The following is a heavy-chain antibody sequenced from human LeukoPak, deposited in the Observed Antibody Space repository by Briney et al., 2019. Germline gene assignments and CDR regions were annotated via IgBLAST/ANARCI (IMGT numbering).Heavy chain of an antibody. V-gene: IGHV1-8*01. D-gene: IGHD6-19*01. CDR2: MNPNSGNT. CDR3: ARAVAGPFFYYYGMDV. J-gene: IGHJ6*02. Sequence: ASVTVSCTASGYTFTSYDINWVRQATGQGLEWMGWMNPNSGNTGYAQKFQGRVTMTRNTSISTAYMELSSLRSEDTAVYYCARAVAGPFFYYYGMDVWGQGTTVTVSS. CDR1: GYTFTSYD.